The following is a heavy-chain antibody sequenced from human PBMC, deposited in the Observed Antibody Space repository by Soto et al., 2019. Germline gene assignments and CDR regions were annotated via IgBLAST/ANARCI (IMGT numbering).Heavy chain of an antibody. V-gene: IGHV4-4*07. CDR2: IYSSGST. J-gene: IGHJ5*02. CDR1: GGSINSYY. Sequence: LETRSLTCTVSGGSINSYYWNWIRQPAVKGLEWMGRIYSSGSTKYNPSLQSRVTMPLDTSKNQLSLRLSSVTAADTAVYYCARGQRFPDWFDPWGQGTLVTVSS. CDR3: ARGQRFPDWFDP. D-gene: IGHD3-3*01.